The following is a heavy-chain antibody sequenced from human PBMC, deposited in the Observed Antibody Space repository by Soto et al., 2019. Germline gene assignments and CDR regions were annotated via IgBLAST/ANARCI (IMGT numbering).Heavy chain of an antibody. CDR3: ARLDCGGDCYKPN. J-gene: IGHJ4*02. CDR1: GCSISSSNF. D-gene: IGHD2-21*02. Sequence: SETXSLTCSVSGCSISSSNFFSCFRQPPGKGLEWIGEIYHSGSTNYNPSLKSRVTISVDKSKNQLSLKLSSVTAADKAVYYCARLDCGGDCYKPNWGQGTLVTVSS. V-gene: IGHV4-4*02. CDR2: IYHSGST.